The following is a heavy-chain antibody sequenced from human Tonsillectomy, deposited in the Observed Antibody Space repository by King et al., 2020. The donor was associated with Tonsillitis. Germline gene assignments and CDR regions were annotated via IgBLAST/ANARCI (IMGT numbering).Heavy chain of an antibody. V-gene: IGHV3-23*04. Sequence: DVQLVESGGGLVQPGGSLRLSCAASGFIFSSHAMSWVRQAPGKGLEWVSAISGSGGSTYYADSVKGRFTISRDNSKNTLYLQMNSLRAEDTAVYYCGKDMASTAVASYYFYGMDVWGQGTTGTVSS. CDR3: GKDMASTAVASYYFYGMDV. J-gene: IGHJ6*02. D-gene: IGHD6-19*01. CDR2: ISGSGGST. CDR1: GFIFSSHA.